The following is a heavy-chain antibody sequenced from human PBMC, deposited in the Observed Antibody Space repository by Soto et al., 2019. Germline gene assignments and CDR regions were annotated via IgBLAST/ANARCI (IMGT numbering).Heavy chain of an antibody. CDR1: GFTFSDYS. CDR3: ARGPRKDYGDYVLYYYYGMDV. CDR2: IGSRRSSS. D-gene: IGHD4-17*01. V-gene: IGHV3-21*01. Sequence: EVQLVESGGGLVKPGGSLRLSCAASGFTFSDYSMNWVRQAPGKGLVWVSSIGSRRSSSYYADSVEGRFTISRDNARNALFLQRTSLRVEDTGVYYCARGPRKDYGDYVLYYYYGMDVWGQGTTVTVSS. J-gene: IGHJ6*02.